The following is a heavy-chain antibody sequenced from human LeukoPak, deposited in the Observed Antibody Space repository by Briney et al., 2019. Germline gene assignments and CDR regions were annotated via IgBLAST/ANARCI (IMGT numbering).Heavy chain of an antibody. J-gene: IGHJ4*02. D-gene: IGHD1-14*01. CDR1: GFRFRSHA. Sequence: GGSLRLSCTASGFRFRSHAMHWVRQGPGKGLEWVAVIWYDESNESYADSVKGRFTVSRDNSKNTVYLQMHRLRADDTVVYFCARDGEPLGYYFDLWGQGTPVTVSS. V-gene: IGHV3-33*01. CDR2: IWYDESNE. CDR3: ARDGEPLGYYFDL.